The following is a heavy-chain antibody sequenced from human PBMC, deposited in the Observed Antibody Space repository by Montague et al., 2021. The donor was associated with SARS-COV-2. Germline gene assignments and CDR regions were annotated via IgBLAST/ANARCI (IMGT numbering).Heavy chain of an antibody. D-gene: IGHD2-15*01. CDR1: GFTVSTAV. J-gene: IGHJ4*02. CDR3: AKGRGTSCSDY. Sequence: SLRLSCPASGFTVSTAVVSWVRQAPGKGLEWVSTINGGGGSTYYADSVRGRFTISRDNSENTLYLQMNSLRAEDTAIYYCAKGRGTSCSDYWGQGTLVTVSS. V-gene: IGHV3-23*01. CDR2: INGGGGST.